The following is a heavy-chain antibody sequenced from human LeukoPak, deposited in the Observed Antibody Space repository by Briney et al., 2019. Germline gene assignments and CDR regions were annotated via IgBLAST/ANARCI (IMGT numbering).Heavy chain of an antibody. CDR2: IKQDGSEK. J-gene: IGHJ3*02. V-gene: IGHV3-7*01. CDR3: ARVLMVYASSAYGFDI. CDR1: GFTFSAYW. D-gene: IGHD2-8*01. Sequence: GGSLRLSCAASGFTFSAYWMSWVRQAPGKGLEWVANIKQDGSEKYYVDSVKGRFTFSRDNAKNSLYLQMNSLRAEDTAVYYCARVLMVYASSAYGFDIWGQGTMVTVSS.